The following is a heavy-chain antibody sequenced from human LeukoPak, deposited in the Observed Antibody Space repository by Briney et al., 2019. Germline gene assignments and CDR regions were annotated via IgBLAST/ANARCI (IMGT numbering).Heavy chain of an antibody. CDR2: IHYTGST. CDR1: GGSISSYY. V-gene: IGHV4-59*01. CDR3: ARVEEGYGSGRRENYYYYYMDV. J-gene: IGHJ6*03. D-gene: IGHD3-10*01. Sequence: SEILSLTCTVSGGSISSYYWSWIRQPPRKGLEWIGYIHYTGSTNYNPSLKSRVTISVDTSKNQFSLKLSSVTAADTAVYYCARVEEGYGSGRRENYYYYYMDVWGKGTTVT.